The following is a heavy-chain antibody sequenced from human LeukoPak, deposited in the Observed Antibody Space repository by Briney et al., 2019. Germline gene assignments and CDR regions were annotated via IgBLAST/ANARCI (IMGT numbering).Heavy chain of an antibody. CDR2: IYYSGST. J-gene: IGHJ3*02. D-gene: IGHD3-3*01. CDR1: GDSISGSY. Sequence: SETLSLTCTVSGDSISGSYWNWIRQPPGKGLEWIGYIYYSGSTNYNPSLKSRVTISVDTSKNQFSLKLSSVTAADTAVYYCARLRPITIFGVVIKDAFDIWGQGTMVTVSS. CDR3: ARLRPITIFGVVIKDAFDI. V-gene: IGHV4-59*01.